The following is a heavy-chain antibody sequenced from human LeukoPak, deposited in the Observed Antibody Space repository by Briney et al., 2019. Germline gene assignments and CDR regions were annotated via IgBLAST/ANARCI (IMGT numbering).Heavy chain of an antibody. D-gene: IGHD1-26*01. Sequence: GGSLRLSCAASGFTFSSYAMSWIRQAPGKGLEWVSAISGSGGSTYYAESVKGRFTISRDNSKNTLFLQMNSLRAEDTAIYYCAKDDASGSYSDSWGQGTLVTVSS. CDR3: AKDDASGSYSDS. CDR1: GFTFSSYA. CDR2: ISGSGGST. V-gene: IGHV3-23*01. J-gene: IGHJ5*02.